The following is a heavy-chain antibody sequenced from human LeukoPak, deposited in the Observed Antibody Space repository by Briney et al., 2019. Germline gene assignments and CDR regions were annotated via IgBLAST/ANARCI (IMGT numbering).Heavy chain of an antibody. CDR3: ARGFWGSYLDY. CDR2: IYYNGDT. Sequence: SETLSLTCTVSDGAIAGYSWSWIRQAPGKGLEWIGYIYYNGDTNYNPSLKSRVTISLDTSENQFSLKLSSVTAADTAVYYCARGFWGSYLDYWGQGTLITVSS. J-gene: IGHJ4*02. CDR1: DGAIAGYS. V-gene: IGHV4-59*01. D-gene: IGHD3-16*02.